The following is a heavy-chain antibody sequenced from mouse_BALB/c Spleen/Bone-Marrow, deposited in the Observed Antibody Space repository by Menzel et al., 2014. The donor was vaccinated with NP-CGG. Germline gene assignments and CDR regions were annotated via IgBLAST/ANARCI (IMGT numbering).Heavy chain of an antibody. CDR2: INPSSGYT. CDR3: ARERGWPYAMDY. CDR1: GYTFTSYT. J-gene: IGHJ4*01. Sequence: VQLQQSAAELARPGASVKMSCKASGYTFTSYTMHWVKQRPGQGPEWIGYINPSSGYTEYNQKFKDKTTLTADKSSSTAYMQLSSLTSEDSAVYYCARERGWPYAMDYWGQGTSVTVSS. V-gene: IGHV1-4*02. D-gene: IGHD2-3*01.